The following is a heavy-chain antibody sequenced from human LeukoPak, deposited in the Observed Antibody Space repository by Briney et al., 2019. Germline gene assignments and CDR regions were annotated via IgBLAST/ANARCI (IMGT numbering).Heavy chain of an antibody. V-gene: IGHV3-23*01. D-gene: IGHD3-9*01. CDR1: GFTFSSYG. J-gene: IGHJ4*02. CDR3: AKVLRYFDWLYYYFDY. CDR2: ISGSGGST. Sequence: PGGSLRLSCAASGFTFSSYGMSWVRQAPGKGLEWVSAISGSGGSTYYADSVKGRFTISRDNSKNTLYLQMNSLRAEDTAVYYCAKVLRYFDWLYYYFDYWGQGTLVAVSS.